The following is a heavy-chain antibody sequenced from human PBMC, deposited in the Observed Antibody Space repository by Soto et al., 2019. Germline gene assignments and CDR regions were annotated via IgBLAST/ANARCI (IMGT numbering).Heavy chain of an antibody. V-gene: IGHV3-74*01. CDR2: IDTSGHST. D-gene: IGHD6-13*01. CDR1: GFVFTNFW. J-gene: IGHJ4*02. CDR3: AKDSWYFDL. Sequence: AGSLRLSYEASGFVFTNFWMHWVRHVPGKGLVWVARIDTSGHSTNYAESVKGRFTISRDNAKNTVSLQMNSLRVEDTGVYYCAKDSWYFDLWSQGSQVTVSS.